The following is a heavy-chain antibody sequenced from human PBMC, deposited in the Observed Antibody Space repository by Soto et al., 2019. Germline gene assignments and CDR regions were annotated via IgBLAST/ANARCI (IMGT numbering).Heavy chain of an antibody. Sequence: ASVKVCCRASGYTFTGYYIHSVRQAPGQGLEWMGGINPNSSGTNYAQKFQGWVTMTRDTSISTAYMELSRLRSDDTAVYFGARGDDFWSGYRPNWFEPWGQETLVTVSS. CDR3: ARGDDFWSGYRPNWFEP. CDR2: INPNSSGT. D-gene: IGHD3-3*01. J-gene: IGHJ5*01. V-gene: IGHV1-2*04. CDR1: GYTFTGYY.